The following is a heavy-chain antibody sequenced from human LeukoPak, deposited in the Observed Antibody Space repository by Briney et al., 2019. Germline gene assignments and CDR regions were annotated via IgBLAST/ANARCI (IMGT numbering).Heavy chain of an antibody. D-gene: IGHD2-2*01. J-gene: IGHJ6*03. CDR1: GFTVSSNY. CDR2: IYSCGST. CDR3: ARDRSVGSYCSSTTLDMDV. Sequence: GGSLRLSCAASGFTVSSNYMSWVRQAPGKGLEWVSIIYSCGSTYYADSVKGRFTISRDNSKSTLYLQMNSLRAEDTAVYYCARDRSVGSYCSSTTLDMDVWGKGTTVTVSS. V-gene: IGHV3-66*01.